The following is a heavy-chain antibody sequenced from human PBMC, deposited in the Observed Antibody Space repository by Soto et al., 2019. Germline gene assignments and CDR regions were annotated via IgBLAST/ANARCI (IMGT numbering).Heavy chain of an antibody. D-gene: IGHD3-22*01. V-gene: IGHV1-69*12. Sequence: QVQLVQSGAEVKKPGSSVKVSCKASGATLDTFINFGITWVRRAPGQGLEWMGGIIPVFGTAHYAQKFQGRLTISADESTRTAYMELSSLRSGDTAVYCFANGAATKILVVMYDALEIWGQGTMVTVSS. J-gene: IGHJ3*02. CDR3: ANGAATKILVVMYDALEI. CDR2: IIPVFGTA. CDR1: GATLDTFINFG.